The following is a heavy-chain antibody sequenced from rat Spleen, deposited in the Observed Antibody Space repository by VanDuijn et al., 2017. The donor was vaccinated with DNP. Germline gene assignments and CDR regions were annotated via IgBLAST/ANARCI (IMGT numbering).Heavy chain of an antibody. D-gene: IGHD1-2*01. CDR2: IWNHGGT. Sequence: QVQLKESGPGLVQPSQTLSLTCTVSGLSLTSNSVSWIRQPPGKGLEWMVVIWNHGGTDYNSAIKSRLSISRDTSKSQVFLKMNSLQTEDTAIYYCTRDGSPYYSSYMDVMDAWGQGASVTVSS. J-gene: IGHJ4*01. V-gene: IGHV2-47*01. CDR1: GLSLTSNS. CDR3: TRDGSPYYSSYMDVMDA.